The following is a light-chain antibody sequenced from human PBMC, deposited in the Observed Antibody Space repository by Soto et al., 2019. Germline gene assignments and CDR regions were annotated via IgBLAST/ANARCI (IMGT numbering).Light chain of an antibody. J-gene: IGLJ1*01. CDR2: EVS. V-gene: IGLV2-8*01. Sequence: QSALTQPPSASGSVGQSVTISCTGTSSDVGAYNYVSWYQQHPGKAPKLMIYEVSKRPSGVPDRFSGSNSGYTASLTVSGLQAEDEADYYCSSYTSSSTYVFGTGTKVTVL. CDR1: SSDVGAYNY. CDR3: SSYTSSSTYV.